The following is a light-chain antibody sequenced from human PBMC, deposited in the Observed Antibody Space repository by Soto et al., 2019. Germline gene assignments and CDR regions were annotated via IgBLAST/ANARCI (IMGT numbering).Light chain of an antibody. V-gene: IGKV1-39*01. CDR1: QTISTY. Sequence: DIQLTQSPSSLSASVGDRVTITCRASQTISTYFTWFQQKPGNAPKVLIYDASTLQSGVPSRFSGSGSGAEFTLTITGLQPEDFETYYCQQSFSPLLSFGGGTKVEIK. CDR3: QQSFSPLLS. CDR2: DAS. J-gene: IGKJ4*01.